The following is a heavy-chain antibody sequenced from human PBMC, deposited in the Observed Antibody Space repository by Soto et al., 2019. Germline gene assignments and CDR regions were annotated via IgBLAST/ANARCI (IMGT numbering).Heavy chain of an antibody. D-gene: IGHD2-21*01. CDR1: AGSFSTYA. J-gene: IGHJ3*02. CDR2: IIPIFGTA. CDR3: ARRAHIVGRFDI. Sequence: SVKFSLTASAGSFSTYAISWVLQGTGQGLEWMGGIIPIFGTANDAQKFQGRVRITEDKSTSTAYMEVRTLRAEDTAGYCCARRAHIVGRFDIRGRGTMVTVS. V-gene: IGHV1-69*06.